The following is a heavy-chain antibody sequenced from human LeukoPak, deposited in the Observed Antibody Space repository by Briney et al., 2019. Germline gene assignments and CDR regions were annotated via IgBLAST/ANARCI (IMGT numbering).Heavy chain of an antibody. J-gene: IGHJ4*02. V-gene: IGHV4-38-2*02. CDR1: GYSISSGYY. D-gene: IGHD3-22*01. Sequence: SETLSLTCTVSGYSISSGYYWGWIRQPPGKGLEWLGSIYHSGSTYYNPSLKSRVTISVDTSKNQFSLKLSSVTAADTAVYYCARVRRYYDSSGPVYYFDYWGQGTLVTVSS. CDR3: ARVRRYYDSSGPVYYFDY. CDR2: IYHSGST.